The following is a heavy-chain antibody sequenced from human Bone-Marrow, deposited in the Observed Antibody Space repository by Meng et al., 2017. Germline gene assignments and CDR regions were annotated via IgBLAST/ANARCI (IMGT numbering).Heavy chain of an antibody. J-gene: IGHJ4*02. D-gene: IGHD3-22*01. V-gene: IGHV1-2*02. CDR1: GYTFTDYY. CDR2: INPNSGGT. CDR3: ATYYYDRSGYSRGDDY. Sequence: ASVKVSCKASGYTFTDYYMHWVRQAPGQGLEWIGWINPNSGGTNYAQKFQGRVTMPRDTSISTAYMELGRLTSDDTAVYYCATYYYDRSGYSRGDDYWGQGTLVTVSS.